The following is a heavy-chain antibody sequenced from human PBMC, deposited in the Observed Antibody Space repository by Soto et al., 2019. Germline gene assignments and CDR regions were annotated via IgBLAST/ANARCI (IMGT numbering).Heavy chain of an antibody. CDR1: GGSLSSYY. J-gene: IGHJ5*02. Sequence: SETLSLTCTVSGGSLSSYYWSWIRQPPGKGLEWIGYIYYSGSTNYNPSLKSRVTISVDTSKNQFSLKLSSVTAADTAVYYCARSLLWFGEYSDWFDPWGQGTLVTVSS. CDR2: IYYSGST. CDR3: ARSLLWFGEYSDWFDP. D-gene: IGHD3-10*01. V-gene: IGHV4-59*01.